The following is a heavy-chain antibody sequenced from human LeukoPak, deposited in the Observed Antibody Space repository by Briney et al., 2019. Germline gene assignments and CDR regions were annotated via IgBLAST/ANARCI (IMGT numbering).Heavy chain of an antibody. Sequence: PGRSLRLSCAASGFTFRSYGMHWVRQAPDKGLEWVAVIWDDGSKTFHADSVRGRFTIPRDNSKDTLYLQMNDLRAEDTAVYYCTKDRGSRWFGPIDYWGQGTLVAVSS. J-gene: IGHJ4*02. D-gene: IGHD6-13*01. CDR1: GFTFRSYG. CDR2: IWDDGSKT. V-gene: IGHV3-33*06. CDR3: TKDRGSRWFGPIDY.